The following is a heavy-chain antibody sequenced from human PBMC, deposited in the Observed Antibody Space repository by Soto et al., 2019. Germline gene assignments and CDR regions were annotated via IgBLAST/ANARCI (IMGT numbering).Heavy chain of an antibody. D-gene: IGHD3-3*01. J-gene: IGHJ5*02. CDR1: GFTFSSYA. Sequence: GGSLRLSCAASGFTFSSYAMSWVRQAPGKGLEWVSAISGSGGSTYYADSVKGRFTISRDNSKNTLYLQMNSLRAEDTAVYYCAAGQPYYDFWSGYYKVVGFDPWGQGTLVTVSS. CDR2: ISGSGGST. CDR3: AAGQPYYDFWSGYYKVVGFDP. V-gene: IGHV3-23*01.